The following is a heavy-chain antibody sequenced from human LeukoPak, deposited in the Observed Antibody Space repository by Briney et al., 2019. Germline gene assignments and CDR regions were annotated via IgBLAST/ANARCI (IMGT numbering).Heavy chain of an antibody. CDR2: INPNSGGT. Sequence: ASVKVSCKASGYTFTGYYMHWVRQAPGQGLEWMGWINPNSGGTNYAQKFQGRVTMTRGTSISTAYMELSRLRSDDTAVYYCARGDGWLLSHFDYWGQGTLVTVSS. CDR3: ARGDGWLLSHFDY. V-gene: IGHV1-2*02. J-gene: IGHJ4*02. CDR1: GYTFTGYY. D-gene: IGHD3-22*01.